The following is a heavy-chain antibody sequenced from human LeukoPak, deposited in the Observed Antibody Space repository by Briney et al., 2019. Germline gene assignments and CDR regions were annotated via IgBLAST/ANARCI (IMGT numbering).Heavy chain of an antibody. Sequence: PSETLSLTCAVYGGSFSGYYWSWIRQPPGKGLEWIGEINHSGSTNYNPSLKSRVTISVDTSKNQFSLKLSSVTAADTAVYYCATALYCSGGSCYLGKNWFDPWGQGTLVTVSS. CDR2: INHSGST. CDR1: GGSFSGYY. J-gene: IGHJ5*02. D-gene: IGHD2-15*01. V-gene: IGHV4-34*01. CDR3: ATALYCSGGSCYLGKNWFDP.